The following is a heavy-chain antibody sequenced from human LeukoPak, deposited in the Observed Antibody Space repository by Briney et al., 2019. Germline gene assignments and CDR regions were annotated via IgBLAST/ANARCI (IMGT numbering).Heavy chain of an antibody. D-gene: IGHD6-13*01. CDR3: ATDGELQLVRDLLSY. V-gene: IGHV1-24*01. Sequence: ASVKVSCKVSGYTLTELSMHWVRQAPGKGLEWMGGFDPEDGETVYAQKFQGRVTMTEDTSTDTAYMELSSLRSEDTAVYYCATDGELQLVRDLLSYWGQGTLVTVSS. CDR1: GYTLTELS. CDR2: FDPEDGET. J-gene: IGHJ4*02.